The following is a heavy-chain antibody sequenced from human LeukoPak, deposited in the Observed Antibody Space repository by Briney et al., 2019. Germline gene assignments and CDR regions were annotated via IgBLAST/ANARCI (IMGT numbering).Heavy chain of an antibody. Sequence: GGSLRLSCAASGFTFSSYWMSLVRQAPGKGLEWVANIKQDGSEKYYVDSVKGRFTISRDNAKNSMYLQMNSLRAKDTAVYYCARIGEGGDPYFDYWGQGTLVTVSS. CDR3: ARIGEGGDPYFDY. CDR2: IKQDGSEK. J-gene: IGHJ4*02. V-gene: IGHV3-7*01. CDR1: GFTFSSYW. D-gene: IGHD2-21*01.